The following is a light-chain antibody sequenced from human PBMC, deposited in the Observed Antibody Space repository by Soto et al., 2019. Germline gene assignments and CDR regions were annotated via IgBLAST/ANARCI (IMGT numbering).Light chain of an antibody. Sequence: DIQMTQSPSTLSASVGDRVTITFRASQSISSRLAWYQQKTGKAPKLLIYKASSLESGVPSRFSGRGSGTESPLTSNSLLTDAGAKPDGQQYNRLFPFGQGTTLESK. V-gene: IGKV1-5*03. CDR1: QSISSR. CDR3: QQYNRLFP. J-gene: IGKJ2*01. CDR2: KAS.